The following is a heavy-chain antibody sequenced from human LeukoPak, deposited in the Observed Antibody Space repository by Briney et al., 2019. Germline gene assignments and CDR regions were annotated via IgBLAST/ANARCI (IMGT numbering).Heavy chain of an antibody. CDR2: IYYTGST. CDR3: AQDQQGGGDALNI. Sequence: SGPTLVKPSETLSLTCTVSRDSMKSYYWSWLRQPPGKGLEWIGYIYYTGSTDYNPSLKSRVTISVDTSRNQFSLKLTSVTAADTAVYYCAQDQQGGGDALNIWGQGTLVTVSS. D-gene: IGHD2-15*01. CDR1: RDSMKSYY. V-gene: IGHV4-59*03. J-gene: IGHJ3*02.